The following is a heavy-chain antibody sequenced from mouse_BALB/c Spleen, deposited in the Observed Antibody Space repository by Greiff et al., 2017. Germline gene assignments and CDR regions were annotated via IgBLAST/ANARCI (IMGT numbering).Heavy chain of an antibody. J-gene: IGHJ3*01. D-gene: IGHD1-1*01. CDR1: GYTFTSYT. CDR2: INPSSGYN. CDR3: ARYPYDGSSYGFAY. Sequence: QVQLQQSGAELARPGASVKMSCKASGYTFTSYTMHWVNQRPGQGLEWIGYINPSSGYNNYNQKFKDKATWTADKSSSTAYMQLSSLTSEDSAVYYCARYPYDGSSYGFAYWGQGTLVTVSA. V-gene: IGHV1-4*01.